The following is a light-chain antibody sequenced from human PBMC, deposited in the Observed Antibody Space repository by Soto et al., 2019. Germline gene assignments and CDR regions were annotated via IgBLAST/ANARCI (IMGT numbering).Light chain of an antibody. J-gene: IGKJ1*01. CDR1: EYISSY. CDR2: AAS. V-gene: IGKV1-39*01. Sequence: DIQVTQSPSSLSASVGDRVTITCRASEYISSYLNWYQHKPGKVPNLLVYAASNLQSGVPSRFSGSEESGTEFTLTISSLKPEDFATYYCQQSYKTPWTFGQGTKVDI. CDR3: QQSYKTPWT.